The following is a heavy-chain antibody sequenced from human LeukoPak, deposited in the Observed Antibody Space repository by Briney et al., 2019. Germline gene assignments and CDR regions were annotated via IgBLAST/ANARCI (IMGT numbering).Heavy chain of an antibody. V-gene: IGHV4-39*07. D-gene: IGHD3-22*01. CDR2: IYYSGRT. J-gene: IGHJ3*02. CDR1: GGSISSGTYY. CDR3: ARVVIFALAFDI. Sequence: PSETLSLTCTVSGGSISSGTYYWGWIRQPPGTGLEWIGSIYYSGRTYYNSSLKSRVTISVDTSKNQFSLKLSSVTAADTAVYYCARVVIFALAFDIWGQGTMVIVSS.